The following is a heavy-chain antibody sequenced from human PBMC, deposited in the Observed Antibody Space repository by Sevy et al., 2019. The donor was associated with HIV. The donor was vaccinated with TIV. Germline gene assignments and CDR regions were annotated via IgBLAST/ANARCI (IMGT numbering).Heavy chain of an antibody. D-gene: IGHD3-16*01. Sequence: GGSLRLSCAASGFTFSANWMNWVRQAPGKGREWVANIKGEGSDKNYVDSVEGRFTISRDNAKNLLYLQMNSLRDEDTAVYYCAHETFGRFESWGQGTLVTVSS. J-gene: IGHJ4*02. CDR3: AHETFGRFES. V-gene: IGHV3-7*01. CDR1: GFTFSANW. CDR2: IKGEGSDK.